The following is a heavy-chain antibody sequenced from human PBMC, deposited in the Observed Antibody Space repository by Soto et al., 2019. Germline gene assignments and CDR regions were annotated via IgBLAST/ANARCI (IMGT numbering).Heavy chain of an antibody. Sequence: SETLSLTCAVYGGSFSGYYWSWIRQPPGKGLEWIGEINHSGSTNYNPSLKSRVTISVDTSKNQFSLKLSSVTAADTAVYYCARVSGIYYYGMDVRGQGTTVTSP. CDR1: GGSFSGYY. J-gene: IGHJ6*02. D-gene: IGHD3-10*01. CDR3: ARVSGIYYYGMDV. V-gene: IGHV4-34*01. CDR2: INHSGST.